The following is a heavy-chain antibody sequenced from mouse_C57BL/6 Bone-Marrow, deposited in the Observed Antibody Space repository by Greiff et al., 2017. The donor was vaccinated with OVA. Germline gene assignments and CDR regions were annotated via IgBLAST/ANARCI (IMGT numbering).Heavy chain of an antibody. CDR2: IYPGSGNT. Sequence: VPLQQSGAELVRPGASVKLSCKASGSTFPDYYINWVQQRPGQGLEWIARIYPGSGNTYYNEKFKGKATLTAENSSSTAYMQLSSLPSADSAVYFCARYYGSSYLDYWGQGTTLTVSS. CDR3: ARYYGSSYLDY. D-gene: IGHD1-1*01. V-gene: IGHV1-76*01. CDR1: GSTFPDYY. J-gene: IGHJ2*01.